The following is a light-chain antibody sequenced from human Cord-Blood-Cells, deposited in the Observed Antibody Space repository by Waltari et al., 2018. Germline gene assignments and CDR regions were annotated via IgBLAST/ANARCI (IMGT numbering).Light chain of an antibody. Sequence: DIQFTQSPSFLSASVGDRVTITCRASQGISSYLAWYQQKPGKAPKILIYAASTLQSGVPSRFSGSGSGTECTLTISSLQPEDFATYYCQQLNSYPQAITFGQGTRLEIK. J-gene: IGKJ5*01. CDR3: QQLNSYPQAIT. V-gene: IGKV1-9*01. CDR2: AAS. CDR1: QGISSY.